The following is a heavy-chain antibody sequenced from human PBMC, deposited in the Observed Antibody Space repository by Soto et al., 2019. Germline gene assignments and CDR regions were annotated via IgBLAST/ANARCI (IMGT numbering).Heavy chain of an antibody. CDR2: IWHDGSNK. D-gene: IGHD3-22*01. CDR1: GFTFSSYV. CDR3: AREGKDTSGYSFDY. J-gene: IGHJ4*02. Sequence: ESGGGVVQPGRSLRLSCAASGFTFSSYVMHWVRQAPGKGLEWVAAIWHDGSNKYYADSVKGRFTISRDNSKNTVYLQMNSLRVKDTAVYYCAREGKDTSGYSFDYWGQGILVTISS. V-gene: IGHV3-33*01.